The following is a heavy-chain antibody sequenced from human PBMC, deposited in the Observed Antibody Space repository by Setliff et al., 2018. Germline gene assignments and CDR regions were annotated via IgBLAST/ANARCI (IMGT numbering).Heavy chain of an antibody. CDR1: GGSISSGSYY. CDR3: ARDPVDGHGHFDY. CDR2: VYTNGGS. D-gene: IGHD2-8*01. V-gene: IGHV4-61*02. J-gene: IGHJ4*02. Sequence: SETLSLTCTVSGGSISSGSYYWSWIRHPAGKGLEWIGRVYTNGGSDYNPFLKSRVSISLDTSKNQFSLKLDSVTAADTAVYYCARDPVDGHGHFDYWGQGTLVTVSS.